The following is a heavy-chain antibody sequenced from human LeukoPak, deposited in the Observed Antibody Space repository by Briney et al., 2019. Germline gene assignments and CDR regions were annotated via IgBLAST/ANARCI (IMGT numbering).Heavy chain of an antibody. CDR3: AKASVYVYYGMDV. CDR1: GFTFSNFG. Sequence: GGSLRLSCAASGFTFSNFGMHWVRQAPGQGLEWVAVISYDGSNKYYADSVKGRFTISRDNSKNTLYLQMNSLRAEDTAVYYCAKASVYVYYGMDVWGQGTTVTVSS. CDR2: ISYDGSNK. D-gene: IGHD3-16*02. J-gene: IGHJ6*02. V-gene: IGHV3-30*18.